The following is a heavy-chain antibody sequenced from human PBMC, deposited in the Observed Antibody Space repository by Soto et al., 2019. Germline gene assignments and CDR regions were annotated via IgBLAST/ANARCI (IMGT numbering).Heavy chain of an antibody. D-gene: IGHD6-19*01. CDR2: ILYDGSNK. Sequence: QVQLVESGGGVVQPGRSLRLSCAASGFTFSSYGMHWVRRAPGKGLEWVAVILYDGSNKYYADSVKGRFTISRDNSKNTLYLQMNSLRAEDTAVYYCAKDMAAVVGPIDYWGQGTLVTVPS. V-gene: IGHV3-30*18. CDR1: GFTFSSYG. J-gene: IGHJ4*02. CDR3: AKDMAAVVGPIDY.